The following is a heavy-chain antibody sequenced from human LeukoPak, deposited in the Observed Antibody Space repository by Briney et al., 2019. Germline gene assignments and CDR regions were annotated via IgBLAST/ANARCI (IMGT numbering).Heavy chain of an antibody. D-gene: IGHD2-15*01. J-gene: IGHJ4*02. CDR3: ARVMVSGGGSCLEYYFDY. CDR2: ISAYNGNT. CDR1: GYTFTSYG. V-gene: IGHV1-18*01. Sequence: ASVKVSCKASGYTFTSYGISWVRQAPGQGLEWMGWISAYNGNTNYAQKLQGRVTMTTDTSTSTAYMELRSLRSDDTAVYYCARVMVSGGGSCLEYYFDYWGQGTLVTVSS.